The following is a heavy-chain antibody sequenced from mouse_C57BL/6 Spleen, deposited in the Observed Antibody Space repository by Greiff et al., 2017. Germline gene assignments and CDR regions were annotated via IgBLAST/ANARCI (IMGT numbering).Heavy chain of an antibody. CDR2: FTMYSDAT. CDR3: ARWYYGSSQNWYFDV. Sequence: LQQSGAELVRPGSSVKLSCKDSYFAFMASAMHWVKQRPGHGLEWIGSFTMYSDATEYSENFKGTATLTANTTSSTAYMELSRLTSEDSAVYDCARWYYGSSQNWYFDVWGTGTTVTVSS. J-gene: IGHJ1*03. D-gene: IGHD1-1*01. V-gene: IGHV1-49*01. CDR1: YFAFMASA.